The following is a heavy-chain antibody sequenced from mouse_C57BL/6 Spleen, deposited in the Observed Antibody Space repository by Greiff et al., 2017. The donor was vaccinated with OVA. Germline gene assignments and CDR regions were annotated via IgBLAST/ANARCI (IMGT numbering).Heavy chain of an antibody. CDR2: ISNGGGST. D-gene: IGHD2-4*01. J-gene: IGHJ1*03. CDR1: GFTFSDYY. Sequence: DVMLVESGGGLVQPGGSLKLSCAASGFTFSDYYMYWVRQTPEKRLEWVAYISNGGGSTYYPDTVKGRFTISRDNAKNTLYLQMSRLKSEDTAMYYCASGDYDGYFDVWGTGTTVTVSS. V-gene: IGHV5-12*01. CDR3: ASGDYDGYFDV.